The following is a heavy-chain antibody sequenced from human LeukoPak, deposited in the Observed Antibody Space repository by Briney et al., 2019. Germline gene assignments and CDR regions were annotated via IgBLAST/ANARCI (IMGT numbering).Heavy chain of an antibody. CDR2: LGSTAYGGTT. V-gene: IGHV3-49*04. D-gene: IGHD3-9*01. Sequence: PGGSLRLSCAASGFTFSSYSMNWVRQAPGKGLEWLALLGSTAYGGTTKYAASVKGRFAISRDDSKSIAYLQMNSLKTEDTAVYYCTRPYYDYLTGYYSDYWGQGTLVTVSS. CDR3: TRPYYDYLTGYYSDY. J-gene: IGHJ4*02. CDR1: GFTFSSYS.